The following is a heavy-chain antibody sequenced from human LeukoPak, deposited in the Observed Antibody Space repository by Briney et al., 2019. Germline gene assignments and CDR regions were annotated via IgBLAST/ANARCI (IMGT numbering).Heavy chain of an antibody. CDR1: GFTFSSYW. CDR2: IKQDGSEK. J-gene: IGHJ4*02. CDR3: ARDQGGGTSY. Sequence: TGGSLRLSCAASGFTFSSYWMSWVRQAPGKGLEWVANIKQDGSEKYYVDSVKGRFTISGDNAKNSLYLQMDSLRVEDTAVYYCARDQGGGTSYWGQGTLVTVSS. V-gene: IGHV3-7*01. D-gene: IGHD1-26*01.